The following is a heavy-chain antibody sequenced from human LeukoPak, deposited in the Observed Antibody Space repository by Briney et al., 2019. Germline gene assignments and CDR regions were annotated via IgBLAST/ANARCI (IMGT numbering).Heavy chain of an antibody. Sequence: GESLKTSCKGSGYSFSTYWIGWVRQMPGKGLEWMGIVYPGDSHTRYSPSFQGQVTISADKSITTAYLQWSSLKASDTAMYYCAIQGGYSYGDTFDYWGQGTLVTVSS. CDR1: GYSFSTYW. CDR2: VYPGDSHT. CDR3: AIQGGYSYGDTFDY. D-gene: IGHD5-18*01. V-gene: IGHV5-51*01. J-gene: IGHJ4*02.